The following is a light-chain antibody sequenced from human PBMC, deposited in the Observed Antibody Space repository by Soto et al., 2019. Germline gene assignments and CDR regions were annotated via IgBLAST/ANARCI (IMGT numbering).Light chain of an antibody. Sequence: EIVMTQSPVTLSVSPGERVTLSCRASQSVSSNLAWYQQKPGQAPSLLIYGAFTRATGIPARFSGTGSGTEFTLTISSLQSEDFAVYYCQQYQNWPLTFGGGTRWIS. CDR3: QQYQNWPLT. CDR2: GAF. CDR1: QSVSSN. V-gene: IGKV3-15*01. J-gene: IGKJ4*01.